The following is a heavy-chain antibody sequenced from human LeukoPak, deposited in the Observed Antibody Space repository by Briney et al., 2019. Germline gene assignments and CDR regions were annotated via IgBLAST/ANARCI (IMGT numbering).Heavy chain of an antibody. Sequence: SETLSLTCAVYGGSFSGYYWSWIRQPPGKGLEWIGEISHSGSTNYNPSLKSRVTISVDTSKNQFSLKLSSVTAADTAVYYCARGSGYCSSTSCTWYYYYYGMDVWGQGTTVTVSS. CDR3: ARGSGYCSSTSCTWYYYYYGMDV. CDR1: GGSFSGYY. V-gene: IGHV4-34*01. J-gene: IGHJ6*02. D-gene: IGHD2-2*03. CDR2: ISHSGST.